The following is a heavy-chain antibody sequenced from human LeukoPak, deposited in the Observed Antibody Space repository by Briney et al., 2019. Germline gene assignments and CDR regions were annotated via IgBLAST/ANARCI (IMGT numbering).Heavy chain of an antibody. V-gene: IGHV4-38-2*02. CDR2: LHHSGNT. Sequence: ASETLSLTCTVSGYSISNGYFWGWIRQPPGKGLEWIGSLHHSGNTYYNPSLKSRVTISVDTSKNQFSLKLSSVTAADTAVYYCAAVVTAIRDFDYWGQGTLVTVSS. CDR3: AAVVTAIRDFDY. J-gene: IGHJ4*02. D-gene: IGHD2-21*02. CDR1: GYSISNGYF.